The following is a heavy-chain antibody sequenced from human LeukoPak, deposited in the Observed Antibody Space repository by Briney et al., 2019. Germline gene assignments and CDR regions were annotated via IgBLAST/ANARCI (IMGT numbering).Heavy chain of an antibody. V-gene: IGHV1-58*02. CDR3: AALYNFGSGSYSPIDY. D-gene: IGHD3-10*01. Sequence: GASVKVSCKASGFTFTRSARQWVRQARGQRLEWIGWIVVGSGNTNYAQKFQERVTITRDMSTSTAHMELSSLRSEDTAVYYCAALYNFGSGSYSPIDYWGQGTLVTVSS. J-gene: IGHJ4*02. CDR1: GFTFTRSA. CDR2: IVVGSGNT.